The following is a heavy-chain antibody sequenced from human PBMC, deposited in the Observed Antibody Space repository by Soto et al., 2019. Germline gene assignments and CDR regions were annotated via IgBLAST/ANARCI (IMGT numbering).Heavy chain of an antibody. V-gene: IGHV1-3*01. J-gene: IGHJ6*04. Sequence: VASVKVSCKASGYTFTSYAMHWVRQAPGQRLEWMGWINAGNGNTKYSQKFQGRVTITRDTSASTAYMELSSLRSEDTAVYYCARNHAKYYYYYGMDVWGKGTTVTVSS. CDR2: INAGNGNT. CDR3: ARNHAKYYYYYGMDV. CDR1: GYTFTSYA.